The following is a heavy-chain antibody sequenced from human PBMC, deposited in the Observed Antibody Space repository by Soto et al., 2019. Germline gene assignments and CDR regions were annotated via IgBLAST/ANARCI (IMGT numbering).Heavy chain of an antibody. CDR1: GFTFRDYY. J-gene: IGHJ3*02. CDR2: ITTSGGTI. Sequence: QVQLVESGGGLVKPGGSLRLSCVASGFTFRDYYMTWIRQAPGKGLDWVSYITTSGGTIYSADSVKGRFTISRDNAKNSLYLQMNSLRAEDTAVYYCGRHHRYGGNAFDIWGQGTRVTVSS. D-gene: IGHD3-16*01. V-gene: IGHV3-11*01. CDR3: GRHHRYGGNAFDI.